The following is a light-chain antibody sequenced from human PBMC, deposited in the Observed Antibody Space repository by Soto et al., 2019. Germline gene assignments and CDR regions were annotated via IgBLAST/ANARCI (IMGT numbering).Light chain of an antibody. V-gene: IGKV3-15*01. CDR1: QSVSSN. Sequence: EIVMTQSPATLSVSPGERATLSCRASQSVSSNLAWYQQKPGQAPRLLIYGASTRATGIPARFSGSGSGTESTLNISSLQAADFAVYYCQQYNNCPPRYTFGQGTKLEIK. CDR3: QQYNNCPPRYT. J-gene: IGKJ2*01. CDR2: GAS.